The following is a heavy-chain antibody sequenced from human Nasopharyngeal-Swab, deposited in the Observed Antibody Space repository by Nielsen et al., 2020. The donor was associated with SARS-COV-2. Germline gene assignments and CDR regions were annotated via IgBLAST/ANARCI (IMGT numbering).Heavy chain of an antibody. CDR2: IYYSGST. J-gene: IGHJ3*02. D-gene: IGHD1-26*01. CDR3: ARTVGATPRGAFDI. V-gene: IGHV4-59*01. Sequence: SETLSLTCTVSGGSISSYYWSWIRQTPGKGLEWIGYIYYSGSTNYNPSLKSRVTISVDTYKNQFSLKLSSVTAADTAVYYCARTVGATPRGAFDIWGQGTMVTVSS. CDR1: GGSISSYY.